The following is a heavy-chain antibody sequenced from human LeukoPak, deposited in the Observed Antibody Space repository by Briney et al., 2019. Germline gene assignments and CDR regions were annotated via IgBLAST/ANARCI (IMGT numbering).Heavy chain of an antibody. D-gene: IGHD1-14*01. CDR2: INTYNGNT. V-gene: IGHV1-18*01. CDR3: ASNHPQGDDPFDY. J-gene: IGHJ4*02. CDR1: GYTFTNYG. Sequence: ASVKVSCKASGYTFTNYGISWVRQAPGQGLEWMGWINTYNGNTNYAQKFQGRVTMATDTSTSTAYMELRSLRSDDTAVYYCASNHPQGDDPFDYWGQGTLVTVSS.